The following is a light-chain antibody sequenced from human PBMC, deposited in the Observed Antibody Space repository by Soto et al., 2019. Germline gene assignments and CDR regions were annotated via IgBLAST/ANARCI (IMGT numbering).Light chain of an antibody. V-gene: IGLV2-14*01. J-gene: IGLJ1*01. CDR1: SSDVGGYNY. Sequence: LTRPASVSGSPGQSITISCTGTSSDVGGYNYVSWYQQHPGKAPKLMIYDVSNRPSGVSNRFSGSKSGNTASLTISGLQAEDEADYYCSSYTSSSPLFGTGTKVTVL. CDR3: SSYTSSSPL. CDR2: DVS.